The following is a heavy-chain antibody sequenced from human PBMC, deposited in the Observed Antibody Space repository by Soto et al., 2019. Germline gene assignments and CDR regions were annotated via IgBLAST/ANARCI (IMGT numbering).Heavy chain of an antibody. CDR1: GGSFSGYY. CDR3: ARVEDYYYYMDV. V-gene: IGHV4-34*01. J-gene: IGHJ6*03. Sequence: SETLSLTCAVYGGSFSGYYWSWIRQPPGKGLEWIGEINHSGSTNYNPSLKSRVTISVDTSKNQFSLKLSSVTAADTAVYYCARVEDYYYYMDVSGKGTTVTVSS. CDR2: INHSGST.